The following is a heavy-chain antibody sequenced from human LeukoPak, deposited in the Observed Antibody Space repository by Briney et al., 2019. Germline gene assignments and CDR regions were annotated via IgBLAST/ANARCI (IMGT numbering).Heavy chain of an antibody. J-gene: IGHJ4*02. Sequence: GGSLRLSCAASGFTFSSYGIHWVRQAPGKGLEWVAFIRYDGSNKYYADSVKGRFTISRDNSKNTLYLQMNSLRAEDTAVYYCAHLYVWGSYRYLFDYWGQGTLVTVSS. CDR2: IRYDGSNK. CDR3: AHLYVWGSYRYLFDY. CDR1: GFTFSSYG. V-gene: IGHV3-30*02. D-gene: IGHD3-16*02.